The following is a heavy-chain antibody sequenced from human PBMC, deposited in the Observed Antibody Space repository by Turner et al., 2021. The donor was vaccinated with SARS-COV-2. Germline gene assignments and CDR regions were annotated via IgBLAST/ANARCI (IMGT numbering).Heavy chain of an antibody. D-gene: IGHD3-10*02. Sequence: EVRLLESGGDLVQPGGSLRLSCAASEFTFGAYAMNWVRQTPGEGLEWVAAISGAGGIPYYADSVKGRFTIFRDNSEYTLFLQMNSLGVEDTAVYYCAKGLGEYVFYVMDVWGQGTTVTVSS. V-gene: IGHV3-23*01. CDR3: AKGLGEYVFYVMDV. CDR2: ISGAGGIP. J-gene: IGHJ6*02. CDR1: EFTFGAYA.